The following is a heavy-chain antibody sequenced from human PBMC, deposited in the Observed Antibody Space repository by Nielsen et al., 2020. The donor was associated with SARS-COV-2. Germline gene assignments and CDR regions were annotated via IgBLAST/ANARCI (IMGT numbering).Heavy chain of an antibody. CDR2: ISGSGGST. D-gene: IGHD3-3*01. V-gene: IGHV3-23*01. CDR1: GFTFDDYA. J-gene: IGHJ6*02. CDR3: ARGSYDFWSGKSYGMDV. Sequence: GGSLRLSCAASGFTFDDYAMSWVRQAPGKGLEWVSAISGSGGSTYYADSVKGRFTISRDNSKDTLYLQMNSLRAEDTAVYYCARGSYDFWSGKSYGMDVWGQGTTVTVSS.